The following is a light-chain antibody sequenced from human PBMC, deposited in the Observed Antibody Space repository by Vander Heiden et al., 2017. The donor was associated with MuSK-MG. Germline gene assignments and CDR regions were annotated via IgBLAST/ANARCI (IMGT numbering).Light chain of an antibody. CDR2: AAS. V-gene: IGKV1-8*01. CDR3: QQYYSYPWT. J-gene: IGKJ1*01. CDR1: QGISSY. Sequence: AIRLAPSPSSLSASTGDRVTITCRASQGISSYLAWYQQKPGKAPKLLIYAASTLQSGVPSRFSGSGSGTEFTLTISCLQSEDCATYYCQQYYSYPWTFGQGTKVEIK.